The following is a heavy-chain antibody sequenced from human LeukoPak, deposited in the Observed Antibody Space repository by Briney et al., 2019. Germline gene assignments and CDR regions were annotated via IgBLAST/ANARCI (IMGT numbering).Heavy chain of an antibody. V-gene: IGHV1-18*01. CDR1: GYTFTSYG. D-gene: IGHD3-10*01. CDR3: ASLGFGESNPDY. Sequence: ASVKVSCKASGYTFTSYGISWVRRAPGQGLEWMGWISAYNGNTNYAQKFQGRVTMTTDTSTNTAYMDLRSLRSDDTAVYYCASLGFGESNPDYWGQGTLVTISS. J-gene: IGHJ4*02. CDR2: ISAYNGNT.